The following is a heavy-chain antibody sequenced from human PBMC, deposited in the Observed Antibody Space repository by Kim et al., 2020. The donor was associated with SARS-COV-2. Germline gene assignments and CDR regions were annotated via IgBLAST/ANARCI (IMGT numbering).Heavy chain of an antibody. CDR3: AKDIVVVPGAMLLPGGMDV. D-gene: IGHD2-2*01. Sequence: KGRFTNSRDNSKNTLYLQMHSLRPEDTAVYYCAKDIVVVPGAMLLPGGMDVWGQGTTVTVSS. J-gene: IGHJ6*02. V-gene: IGHV3-23*03.